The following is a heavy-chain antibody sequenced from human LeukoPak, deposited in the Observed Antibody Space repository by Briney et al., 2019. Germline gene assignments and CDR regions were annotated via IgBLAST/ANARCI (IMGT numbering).Heavy chain of an antibody. V-gene: IGHV3-7*01. CDR3: ARIYYFGDNNWRYFDN. CDR2: IDPDGSEK. Sequence: GGSLRLSCAASGFTFNSYWMSWVRQAPGKGLEWVANIDPDGSEKQYGDSVKGRFTTSRDNAKNSLYLQMDSLRAEDTAIYYCARIYYFGDNNWRYFDNWGQGTLVTVSS. J-gene: IGHJ4*02. D-gene: IGHD3-10*01. CDR1: GFTFNSYW.